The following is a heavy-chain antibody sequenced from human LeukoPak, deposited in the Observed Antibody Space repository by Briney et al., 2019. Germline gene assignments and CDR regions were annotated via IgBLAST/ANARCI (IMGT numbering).Heavy chain of an antibody. D-gene: IGHD4/OR15-4a*01. J-gene: IGHJ4*02. Sequence: SETLSLTCTVSGGSISSGGYYWSWIRQHPGKGLEWFGHIDYSGNTYYNPSLESRVIVSVDTSENQFSLKLKFVTAADTAVYYCARSHVLTTGELDCWGQGTLVTVSS. CDR3: ARSHVLTTGELDC. CDR2: IDYSGNT. CDR1: GGSISSGGYY. V-gene: IGHV4-31*03.